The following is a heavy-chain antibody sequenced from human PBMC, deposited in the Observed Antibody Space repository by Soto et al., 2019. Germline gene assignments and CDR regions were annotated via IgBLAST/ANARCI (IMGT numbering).Heavy chain of an antibody. CDR3: ARGDMITFGGVITHAFDI. V-gene: IGHV1-8*01. J-gene: IGHJ3*02. CDR2: MNPNSGNT. CDR1: GYTFTSYD. D-gene: IGHD3-16*01. Sequence: QVQLVQSGAEVKKPGASVKVSCKASGYTFTSYDINWVRQATGQGLEWMGWMNPNSGNTGYAQKFQGRVTITRNTSISTAYMELSSLRSEDTAVYYCARGDMITFGGVITHAFDIWGQGTMVTVSS.